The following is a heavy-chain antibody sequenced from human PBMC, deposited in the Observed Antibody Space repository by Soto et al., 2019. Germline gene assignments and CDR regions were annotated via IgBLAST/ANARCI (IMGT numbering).Heavy chain of an antibody. D-gene: IGHD4-4*01. CDR3: ARDHSGYSNPWHYYGMDV. Sequence: TSETLSLTCAVSGYSISSGYYWGWIRQPPGRGLEWIGTIYHSGDTYYNPSLKSRVTMTRDTSISTAYMELSRLRSDDTAVYYCARDHSGYSNPWHYYGMDVWGQGTTVTVSS. J-gene: IGHJ6*02. CDR1: GYSISSGYY. V-gene: IGHV4-38-2*02. CDR2: IYHSGDT.